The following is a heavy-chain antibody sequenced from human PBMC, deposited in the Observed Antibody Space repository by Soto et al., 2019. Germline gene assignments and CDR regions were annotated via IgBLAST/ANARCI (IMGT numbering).Heavy chain of an antibody. CDR1: GYTFTSYG. D-gene: IGHD2-15*01. CDR2: ISAYNGNT. Sequence: GASVKVSCKASGYTFTSYGISWVRQAPGQGLEWMGWISAYNGNTNYAQKLQGRVTMTTDTSTSTVYMELSSLRSDDTAVYYCVRVVAIPGYSDYLGQGTLVTV. CDR3: VRVVAIPGYSDY. V-gene: IGHV1-18*01. J-gene: IGHJ4*02.